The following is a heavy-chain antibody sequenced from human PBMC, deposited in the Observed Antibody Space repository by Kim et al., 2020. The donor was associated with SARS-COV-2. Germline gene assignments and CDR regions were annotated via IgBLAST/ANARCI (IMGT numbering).Heavy chain of an antibody. J-gene: IGHJ6*03. CDR2: IKQDGSEK. CDR1: GFTFSSYW. D-gene: IGHD6-19*01. CDR3: ARDQRETAYSSGWYNYYYYMAV. Sequence: GGSLRLSCAASGFTFSSYWMSWVRQAPGKGLEWVANIKQDGSEKYYVDSVKGRFTISRDNAKNSLYLQMNSLRAEDTAVYYCARDQRETAYSSGWYNYYYYMAVWGKGTTVTVSS. V-gene: IGHV3-7*01.